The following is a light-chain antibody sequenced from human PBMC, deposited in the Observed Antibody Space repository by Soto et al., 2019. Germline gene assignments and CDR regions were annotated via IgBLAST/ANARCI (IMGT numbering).Light chain of an antibody. CDR1: QTISSW. CDR2: KAS. V-gene: IGKV1-5*03. J-gene: IGKJ1*01. Sequence: IQLTQSPSSLSASVGDRVTITFRASQTISSWLAWYQQKPGKAPKLLIYKASTLKSGVPSRFSGSGSGTDFTLTISCLQSEDFATYYCQQYYSYSWTFGQGTKVDIK. CDR3: QQYYSYSWT.